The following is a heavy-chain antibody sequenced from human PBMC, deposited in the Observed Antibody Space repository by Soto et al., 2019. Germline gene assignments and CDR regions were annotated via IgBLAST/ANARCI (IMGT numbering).Heavy chain of an antibody. J-gene: IGHJ6*03. V-gene: IGHV3-49*03. CDR1: GFTFGDYA. Sequence: PGGSLRLSCTASGFTFGDYAMSWFRQAPGKGLEWVGFIRSKAYGGTTEYAASVKGRFTISRDDSKSIAYLQMNSLKTEDTAVYYCTRDGAHSSSWYHTYYYYYMDVWGKGTTVTVSS. D-gene: IGHD6-13*01. CDR2: IRSKAYGGTT. CDR3: TRDGAHSSSWYHTYYYYYMDV.